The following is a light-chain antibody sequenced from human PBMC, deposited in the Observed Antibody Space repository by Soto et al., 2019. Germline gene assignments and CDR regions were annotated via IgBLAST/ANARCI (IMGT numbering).Light chain of an antibody. CDR2: MAS. CDR3: QQYNSYSYT. V-gene: IGKV1-5*03. CDR1: QSISSW. J-gene: IGKJ2*01. Sequence: DIQMTHSPSTLSASVLYRVTITFRASQSISSWLAWYQQKPGKAPKLLIYMASSLESGVPSRFSGSGSGTEFTLTISSLQPDDFATYYCQQYNSYSYTFGQGTKVDIK.